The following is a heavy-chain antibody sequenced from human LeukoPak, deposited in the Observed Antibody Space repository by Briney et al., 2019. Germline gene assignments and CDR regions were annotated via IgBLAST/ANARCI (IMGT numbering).Heavy chain of an antibody. V-gene: IGHV4-39*01. D-gene: IGHD6-6*01. CDR1: GGSISSSSYY. CDR2: IYYSGST. J-gene: IGHJ6*03. CDR3: ASHGGQLVRRNYYMDV. Sequence: SETLSLTCTVSGGSISSSSYYWAWIRQPPGKGLEWIGSIYYSGSTSYNPSLKSRVTISVDTSKNQFSLKLSSVTAADTAVYYCASHGGQLVRRNYYMDVWGKGTTVTVSS.